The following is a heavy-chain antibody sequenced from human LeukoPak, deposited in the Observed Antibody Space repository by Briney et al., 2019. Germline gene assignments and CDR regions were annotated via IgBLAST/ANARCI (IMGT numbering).Heavy chain of an antibody. CDR3: ARGXXXXXXXXXXM. CDR1: AGSISSYY. CDR2: IYYSGST. Sequence: SETLSLTCTVSAGSISSYYWSWIRQPPGKGLDWIGYIYYSGSTNYNPSLKSRVTISVDTSKNQFSLKLRSVTAADTAVYYCARGXXXXXXXXXXMXXQXXMVTVSS. V-gene: IGHV4-59*01. J-gene: IGHJ3*02.